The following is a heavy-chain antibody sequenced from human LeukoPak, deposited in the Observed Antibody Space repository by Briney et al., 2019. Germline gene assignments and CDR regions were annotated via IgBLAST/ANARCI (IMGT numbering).Heavy chain of an antibody. CDR1: GGSISSGGYY. V-gene: IGHV4-31*03. CDR2: IYYSGST. D-gene: IGHD2-2*01. J-gene: IGHJ4*02. CDR3: ARDGLFSDCSSTSCSDY. Sequence: SETLSLTCTVSGGSISSGGYYWSWIRQHPGKGLEWIGYIYYSGSTYYNPSLKSRVTISVDTSKNQFSLKLSSVTAADTAVYYCARDGLFSDCSSTSCSDYWGQGTLVTVSS.